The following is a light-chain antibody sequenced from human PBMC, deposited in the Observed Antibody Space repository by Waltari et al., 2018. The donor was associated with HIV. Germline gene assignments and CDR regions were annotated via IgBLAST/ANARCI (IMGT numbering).Light chain of an antibody. CDR1: HNIRSN. CDR2: AAS. V-gene: IGKV1-39*01. Sequence: DIQMTQSPSSRSASVGDRVTITCRASHNIRSNLNWYQQTPGKAPLLLIYAASSLQNMVPSRFSGSGSGTDFTLTISSLQPEDFATYHCQQSYSSPPTFGQGTNVEIK. CDR3: QQSYSSPPT. J-gene: IGKJ1*01.